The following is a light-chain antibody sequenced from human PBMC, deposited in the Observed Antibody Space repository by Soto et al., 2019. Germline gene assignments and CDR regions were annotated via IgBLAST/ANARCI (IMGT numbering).Light chain of an antibody. CDR3: QQYGSSPPGLT. J-gene: IGKJ4*01. CDR2: GAS. CDR1: HSVSSSY. V-gene: IGKV3-20*01. Sequence: EIVLTQTPGTLSLSPGERATLSCRASHSVSSSYLAWYQQKPGQAPRLLIYGASSRATGIPDRFSGSGSGADFTLTISRLEPEDFALDYCQQYGSSPPGLTFGGGTKVEIK.